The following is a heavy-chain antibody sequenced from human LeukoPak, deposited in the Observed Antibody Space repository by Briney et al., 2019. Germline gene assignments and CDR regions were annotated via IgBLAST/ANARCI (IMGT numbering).Heavy chain of an antibody. CDR2: IYSGGST. CDR1: GFTVSSNY. J-gene: IGHJ4*02. D-gene: IGHD2-2*01. Sequence: PGGSLRLSCAASGFTVSSNYMSWVRQAPGKGLEWVSVIYSGGSTYYADSVKGRFTISRDNSKNTLYLQMNSLRAEDTAVYYCAREGGPVVPAADYWGQGTLVTVSS. V-gene: IGHV3-66*02. CDR3: AREGGPVVPAADY.